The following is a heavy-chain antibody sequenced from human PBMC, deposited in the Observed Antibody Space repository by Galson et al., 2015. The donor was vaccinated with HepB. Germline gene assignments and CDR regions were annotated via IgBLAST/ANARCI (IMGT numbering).Heavy chain of an antibody. CDR3: ARVPHSCGYRLYFDS. CDR2: IDHRGNS. V-gene: IGHV4-34*01. CDR1: GGSFSGFY. J-gene: IGHJ4*02. Sequence: ETLSLTCNLYGGSFSGFYWNWIRQPPGKGLEWIGEIDHRGNSKYAPSSKSRVTVSIDSSKNQLSLKVRSVTAADTAVNDCARVPHSCGYRLYFDSWGQGTLVTVSS. D-gene: IGHD5-18*01.